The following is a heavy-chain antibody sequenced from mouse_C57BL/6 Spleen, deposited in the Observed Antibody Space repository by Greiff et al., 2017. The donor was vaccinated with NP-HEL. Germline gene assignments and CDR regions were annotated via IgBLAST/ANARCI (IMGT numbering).Heavy chain of an antibody. Sequence: VQLQQSGPELVKPGASVKISCKASGYTFTDYYMNWVKQSHGKSLEWIGDINPNNGGTSYNQKFKGKATLTVDKSSSTAYMELRSLTSEDSAVYYCATQYYDYDAWFAYWGQGTLVTVSA. D-gene: IGHD2-4*01. V-gene: IGHV1-26*01. CDR3: ATQYYDYDAWFAY. J-gene: IGHJ3*01. CDR1: GYTFTDYY. CDR2: INPNNGGT.